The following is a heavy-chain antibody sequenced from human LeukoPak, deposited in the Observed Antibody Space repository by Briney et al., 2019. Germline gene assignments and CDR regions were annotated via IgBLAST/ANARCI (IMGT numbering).Heavy chain of an antibody. D-gene: IGHD6-19*01. V-gene: IGHV4-39*07. CDR3: ARAGYSSGWYADY. CDR1: GGSISSSSYY. CDR2: IYYSGST. J-gene: IGHJ4*02. Sequence: SETLSLTCTVSGGSISSSSYYWGWIRQPPGKGLEWIGSIYYSGSTYYNPSLKSRVTISVDRSKNQFSLKLSSVTAADTAVYYCARAGYSSGWYADYWGQGTLVTVSS.